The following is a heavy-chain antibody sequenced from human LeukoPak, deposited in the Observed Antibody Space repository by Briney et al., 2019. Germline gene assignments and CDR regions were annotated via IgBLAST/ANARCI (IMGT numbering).Heavy chain of an antibody. V-gene: IGHV4-61*02. CDR3: ARGEKWDFWSGNPDAFDI. Sequence: PSQTLSLTCTVSGGSISSGSYYWSWIRQPAGKGLEWIGRIYTSGSTNYNPSLKSRVTISVDTSKNQFSLKLSSVTAADTAVYYCARGEKWDFWSGNPDAFDIWGQGTMVTVSS. D-gene: IGHD3-3*01. CDR2: IYTSGST. J-gene: IGHJ3*02. CDR1: GGSISSGSYY.